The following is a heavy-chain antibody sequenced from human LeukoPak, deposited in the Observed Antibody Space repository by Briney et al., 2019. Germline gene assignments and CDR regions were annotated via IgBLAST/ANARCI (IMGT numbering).Heavy chain of an antibody. V-gene: IGHV3-33*01. CDR3: ARGYCSGGSCYSDY. D-gene: IGHD2-15*01. CDR1: GFTFSSSG. Sequence: GGSLRLSCAASGFTFSSSGMHWVRQAPGKGLEWVALIWYDGSNEYYADSVKGRFTISRDNAKNSLYLQMNSLRAEDTAVYYCARGYCSGGSCYSDYWGQGTLVTVSS. CDR2: IWYDGSNE. J-gene: IGHJ4*02.